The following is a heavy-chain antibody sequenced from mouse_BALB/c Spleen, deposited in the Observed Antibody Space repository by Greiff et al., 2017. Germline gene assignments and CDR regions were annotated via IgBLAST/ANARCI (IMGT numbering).Heavy chain of an antibody. CDR3: ARVRGNWDDYAMDY. Sequence: VESGGGLVKPGGSLKLSCAASGFTFSSYAMSWVRQTPEKRLEWVASISSGGSTYYPDSVKGRFTISRDNARNILYLQMSSLRSEDTAMYYCARVRGNWDDYAMDYWGQGTSVTVSS. D-gene: IGHD4-1*01. CDR1: GFTFSSYA. CDR2: ISSGGST. J-gene: IGHJ4*01. V-gene: IGHV5-6-5*01.